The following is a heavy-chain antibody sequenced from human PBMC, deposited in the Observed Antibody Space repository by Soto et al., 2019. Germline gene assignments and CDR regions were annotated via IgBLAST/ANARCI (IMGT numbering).Heavy chain of an antibody. Sequence: GGSLRLSCAASGFTFSSSGMHWVRQAPGKGLEWVAVIWYDGSNKYYADSVKGRFTISRDNSKNTLYLQMNSLRAEDTAVYYCARAQNSPTYYYDSSGYFLVYWGQGTLVTVSS. CDR2: IWYDGSNK. V-gene: IGHV3-33*01. D-gene: IGHD3-22*01. J-gene: IGHJ4*02. CDR3: ARAQNSPTYYYDSSGYFLVY. CDR1: GFTFSSSG.